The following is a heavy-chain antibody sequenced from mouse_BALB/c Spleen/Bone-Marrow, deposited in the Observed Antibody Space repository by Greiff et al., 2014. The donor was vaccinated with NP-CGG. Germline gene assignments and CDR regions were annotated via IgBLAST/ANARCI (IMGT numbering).Heavy chain of an antibody. Sequence: VQLKPSGAELVKPGASVKLSCTASGFYFKDTYMHWVKQRPEQGLEWIGRLDPANGNTTFDPKFQGKATITADTSSNTAYLQRSSLTSEDTAVYYCAIYLYGYTATFDYWGQGTTLTVPS. CDR2: LDPANGNT. V-gene: IGHV14-3*02. D-gene: IGHD1-2*01. CDR1: GFYFKDTY. J-gene: IGHJ2*01. CDR3: AIYLYGYTATFDY.